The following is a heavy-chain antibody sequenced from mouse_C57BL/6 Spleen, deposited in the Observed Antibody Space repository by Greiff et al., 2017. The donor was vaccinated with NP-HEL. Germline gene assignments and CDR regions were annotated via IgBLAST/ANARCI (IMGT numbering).Heavy chain of an antibody. D-gene: IGHD1-1*01. V-gene: IGHV1-50*01. CDR2: IDPSDSYT. Sequence: VQLQQSGAELVKPGASVKLSCKASGYTFTSYWMQWVKQRPGQGLEWIGEIDPSDSYTNYNQKFKGKATLTVDTSSSTAYMQLSSLTSEDSAVYYCARGYYGSSSDYWGQGTTLTVSS. J-gene: IGHJ2*01. CDR1: GYTFTSYW. CDR3: ARGYYGSSSDY.